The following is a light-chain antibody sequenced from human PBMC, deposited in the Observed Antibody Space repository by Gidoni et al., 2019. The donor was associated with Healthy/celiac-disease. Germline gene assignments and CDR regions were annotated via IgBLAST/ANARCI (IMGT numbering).Light chain of an antibody. CDR1: KLGDKY. CDR2: QEG. V-gene: IGLV3-1*01. J-gene: IGLJ2*01. Sequence: SYELTQPPPVSVSPGQTASITCSGDKLGDKYACWYQQKPGQSPVLVIYQEGKRPSGIPERFSGSNSGNTATLTISGTQAMDEADYYCQAWDSSTAVFGGGTKLTVL. CDR3: QAWDSSTAV.